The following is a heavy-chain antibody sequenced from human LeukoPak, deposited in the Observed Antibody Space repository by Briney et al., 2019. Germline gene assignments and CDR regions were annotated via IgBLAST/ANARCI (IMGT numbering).Heavy chain of an antibody. J-gene: IGHJ4*02. CDR1: TDSFNDYY. V-gene: IGHV4-59*01. CDR3: VRDGGLQSHFDY. Sequence: SETLSLRCSVFTDSFNDYYWNWVRQPPGKGLEWIGYIYYNGNSNYNPSLKSRVTISVDTSKNELSLKLTSVTAADTAIYFCVRDGGLQSHFDYWGQGTLVTVSS. CDR2: IYYNGNS. D-gene: IGHD5-24*01.